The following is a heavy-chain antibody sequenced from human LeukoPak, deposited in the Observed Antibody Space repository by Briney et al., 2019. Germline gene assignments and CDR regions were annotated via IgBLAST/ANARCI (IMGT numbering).Heavy chain of an antibody. Sequence: SETLSLTCAVYGGSFSGYYWSWIRQPPGKGLEWIGEINHSGSTNYNPSLKSRVTISVDTSKNQFSLKLSSVTAADTAVYYCARAVRGSSWYPNWFDPWGQGTLVTVSS. V-gene: IGHV4-34*01. CDR2: INHSGST. CDR1: GGSFSGYY. J-gene: IGHJ5*02. CDR3: ARAVRGSSWYPNWFDP. D-gene: IGHD6-13*01.